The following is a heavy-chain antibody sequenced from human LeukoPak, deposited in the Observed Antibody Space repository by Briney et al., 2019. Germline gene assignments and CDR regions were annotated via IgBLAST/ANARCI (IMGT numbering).Heavy chain of an antibody. D-gene: IGHD2-2*01. V-gene: IGHV1-2*02. J-gene: IGHJ4*02. CDR2: INPNSGGT. CDR3: ARDACSSTSCSIYYFDY. CDR1: GYTFTGYY. Sequence: ASVKVSCKGSGYTFTGYYMHWVRQAPGQGLEWMGWINPNSGGTNYAQKFQGRVTMTRDTSISTAYMELSRLRSDDTAVYYCARDACSSTSCSIYYFDYWGQGTLVTVSS.